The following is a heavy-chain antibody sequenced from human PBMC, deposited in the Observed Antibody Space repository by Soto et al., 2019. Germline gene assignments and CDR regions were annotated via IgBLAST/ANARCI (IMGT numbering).Heavy chain of an antibody. V-gene: IGHV3-30*18. CDR1: GFTFSSYG. J-gene: IGHJ6*04. CDR3: AKDFGGYESYYYYYGMDV. CDR2: ISYDGSNK. Sequence: QVQLVESGGGVVQPGRSLRLSCAASGFTFSSYGMHWVRQAPGKGLEWVAVISYDGSNKYYADSVKGRFTISRDNSKNTLYLQMNSLRAEDTAVYYCAKDFGGYESYYYYYGMDVWGKGTTVTVSS. D-gene: IGHD5-18*01.